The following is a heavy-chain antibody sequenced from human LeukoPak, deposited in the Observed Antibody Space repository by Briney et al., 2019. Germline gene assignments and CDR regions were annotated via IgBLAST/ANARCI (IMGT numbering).Heavy chain of an antibody. Sequence: SETLSLTCAVYGGSFSGYYWSWIRKPPGKGLEWIGYIYHNGDTYYNPSLTSRVSISVDTSKNQFSLKLSSVTAADTAVYYCARAGVVPAAINRAFDIWGQGSVVTVSS. CDR3: ARAGVVPAAINRAFDI. J-gene: IGHJ3*02. D-gene: IGHD2-2*02. V-gene: IGHV4-34*01. CDR1: GGSFSGYY. CDR2: IYHNGDT.